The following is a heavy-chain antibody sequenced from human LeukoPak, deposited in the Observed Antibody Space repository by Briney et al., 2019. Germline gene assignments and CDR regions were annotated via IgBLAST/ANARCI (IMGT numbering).Heavy chain of an antibody. CDR2: ISHSGNT. D-gene: IGHD3-22*01. Sequence: PSETLSLTCVVSGGSISSSNWWSWVRQPPGKGLEWIGEISHSGNTNYIPSLKSRVTISIDKSKNQFSLKLTSVTAADTAVYYCTRNYDSSGYTTFGYWGRGTLVTVSS. CDR1: GGSISSSNW. J-gene: IGHJ4*02. CDR3: TRNYDSSGYTTFGY. V-gene: IGHV4/OR15-8*02.